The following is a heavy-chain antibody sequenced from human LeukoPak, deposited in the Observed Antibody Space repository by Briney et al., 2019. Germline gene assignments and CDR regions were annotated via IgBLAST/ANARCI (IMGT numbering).Heavy chain of an antibody. D-gene: IGHD4-11*01. V-gene: IGHV1-18*01. J-gene: IGHJ4*02. CDR1: GYTFTSYG. CDR2: ISAYNGNT. Sequence: ASVKVSCKASGYTFTSYGISWVRQAPGQGLEWMGWISAYNGNTNYAQKLQGRVTMTTDTSTSTAYMELRSLRSDDTAVYYCARHTTLYSNPPYFDYWGQGTLVTVSS. CDR3: ARHTTLYSNPPYFDY.